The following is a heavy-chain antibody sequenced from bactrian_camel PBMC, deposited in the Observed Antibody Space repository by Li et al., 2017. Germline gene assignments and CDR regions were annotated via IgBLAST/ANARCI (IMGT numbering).Heavy chain of an antibody. J-gene: IGHJ4*01. V-gene: IGHV3S55*01. CDR2: VAPDGSR. Sequence: VQLVESGGGAVQTGGSLRLTCTAVGLTFEGGNQGWYRETPGNEFELVSSVAPDGSRWYADSVQGRFTISRNVLPERLSLQMTRLKAEDTAVYYCAADGPRGYNSDYDVFYYEYNYWGQGTQVTVS. CDR1: GLTFEGGN. CDR3: AADGPRGYNSDYDVFYYEYNY. D-gene: IGHD4*01.